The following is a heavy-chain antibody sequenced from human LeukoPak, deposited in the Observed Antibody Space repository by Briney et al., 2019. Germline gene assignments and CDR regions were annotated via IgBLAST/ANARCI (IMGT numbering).Heavy chain of an antibody. Sequence: PSETLSLTCTVSGGSISSSSIYYWGWIRQPPGKGLEGIGTIYYSGTTYYNPSLKSRVAISVDTSKNQFSLKLSCVTAADTAVYYCARDEGGGSTWYGSGHYFGHWGQGTLVTVSS. D-gene: IGHD6-13*01. CDR1: GGSISSSSIYY. V-gene: IGHV4-39*07. J-gene: IGHJ4*02. CDR2: IYYSGTT. CDR3: ARDEGGGSTWYGSGHYFGH.